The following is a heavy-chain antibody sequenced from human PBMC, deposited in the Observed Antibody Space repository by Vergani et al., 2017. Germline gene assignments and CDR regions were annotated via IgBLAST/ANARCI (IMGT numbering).Heavy chain of an antibody. D-gene: IGHD1-26*01. Sequence: EVQLLESGGGLIQPGGSLRLSCAASGFTFSSYAMSWVRQAPGKGLEWVSGISGSGASTYYADSVKGRFTISRDNSKNTLFLQMNSLRAEDTAVYYCAKDRFGGYYENWFDPWGQGTLVTVSS. J-gene: IGHJ5*02. V-gene: IGHV3-23*01. CDR1: GFTFSSYA. CDR2: ISGSGAST. CDR3: AKDRFGGYYENWFDP.